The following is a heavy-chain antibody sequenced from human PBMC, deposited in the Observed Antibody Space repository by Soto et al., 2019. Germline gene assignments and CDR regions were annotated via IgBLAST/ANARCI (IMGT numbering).Heavy chain of an antibody. V-gene: IGHV3-33*01. Sequence: QVQLVESGGGVVQPGRSLRLSCAASGFTFSSYGMHWVRQAPGKGLEWVAVIWYDGSNKYYADSVKGRFTISRDNSKNTLYLQMNSLRAEDTAVYYCARDLVVRGVILHAVDYWGQGTLVTVSS. J-gene: IGHJ4*02. CDR1: GFTFSSYG. CDR3: ARDLVVRGVILHAVDY. D-gene: IGHD3-10*01. CDR2: IWYDGSNK.